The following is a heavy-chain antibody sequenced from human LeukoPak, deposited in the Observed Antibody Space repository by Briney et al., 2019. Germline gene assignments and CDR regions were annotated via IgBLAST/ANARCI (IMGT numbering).Heavy chain of an antibody. Sequence: GGSLRLSCAASGFTFSDYYMSWIRQAPGKGLEWVSYISDSGSTIYYADSVKGRFTISRDNAKNSLYLQMNSLRAEDTAVYYCARDRDDYGDYEGFDYWGQGTLVTVSS. D-gene: IGHD4-17*01. J-gene: IGHJ4*02. V-gene: IGHV3-11*04. CDR3: ARDRDDYGDYEGFDY. CDR2: ISDSGSTI. CDR1: GFTFSDYY.